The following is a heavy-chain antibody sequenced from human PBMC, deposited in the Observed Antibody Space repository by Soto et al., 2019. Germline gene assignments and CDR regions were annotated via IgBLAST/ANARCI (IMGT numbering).Heavy chain of an antibody. CDR1: GYSFTNYW. CDR2: IFPGDSDT. Sequence: EVQLVQSGAEVRKPGESLKISCKGSGYSFTNYWIGWVRQKPGKGLEWMGTIFPGDSDTRYSPSFQGQVTISADRSTSTAYMHSSSLMASDTVIYCCARPIQPCFGRDFFYVLGYSYFDLLGLGAPVSVSS. CDR3: ARPIQPCFGRDFFYVLGYSYFDL. D-gene: IGHD2-21*02. J-gene: IGHJ2*01. V-gene: IGHV5-51*01.